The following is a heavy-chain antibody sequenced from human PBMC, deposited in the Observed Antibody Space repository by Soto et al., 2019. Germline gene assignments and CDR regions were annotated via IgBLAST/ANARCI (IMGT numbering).Heavy chain of an antibody. CDR1: GFTFNNYW. J-gene: IGHJ4*02. CDR2: INTDGTST. CDR3: VRGGVCSGNNCYKTQGTFDY. Sequence: PGGSLRLSCAASGFTFNNYWMHWVRQAPGKGLVWVSRINTDGTSTIYADSVKGRFTISRDNAKNTLYLQMNSLRAEDTAVYYCVRGGVCSGNNCYKTQGTFDYWGQGSLVTVSS. D-gene: IGHD2-15*01. V-gene: IGHV3-74*01.